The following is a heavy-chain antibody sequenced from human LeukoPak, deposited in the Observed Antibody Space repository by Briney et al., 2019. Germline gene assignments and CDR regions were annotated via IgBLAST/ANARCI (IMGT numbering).Heavy chain of an antibody. V-gene: IGHV3-48*03. CDR3: AKVYRGNSGNWYFDL. Sequence: GGSLRLSCAASGFTFSSYEMNWVRQAPGKGLEWVSYISSSGSTIYYADSVKGRFTISRDNAKNSLYLQMNSLRAEDTAVYYCAKVYRGNSGNWYFDLWGRGTLVTVSS. J-gene: IGHJ2*01. D-gene: IGHD4-23*01. CDR1: GFTFSSYE. CDR2: ISSSGSTI.